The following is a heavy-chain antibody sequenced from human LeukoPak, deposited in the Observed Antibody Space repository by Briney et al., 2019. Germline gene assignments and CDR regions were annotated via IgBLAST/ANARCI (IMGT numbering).Heavy chain of an antibody. J-gene: IGHJ6*02. D-gene: IGHD2-15*01. Sequence: GGSLRLSWVASGXTFSSYSVNWVRQAPGKGLEWVSSISSSSSYIYYADSVKGRFTISRDNAKNSLYLQMNSLRAEDTAVYYCARVNHRYCSGGSCPDYYGMDVWGQGTTVTVSS. CDR2: ISSSSSYI. CDR1: GXTFSSYS. V-gene: IGHV3-21*01. CDR3: ARVNHRYCSGGSCPDYYGMDV.